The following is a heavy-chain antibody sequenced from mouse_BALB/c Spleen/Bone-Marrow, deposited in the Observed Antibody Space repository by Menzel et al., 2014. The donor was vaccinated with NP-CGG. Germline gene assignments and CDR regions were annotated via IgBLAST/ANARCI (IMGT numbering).Heavy chain of an antibody. CDR2: IWAGGST. CDR1: GFSLTSYG. V-gene: IGHV2-9*02. CDR3: ARDLRYDWYFDV. D-gene: IGHD2-14*01. Sequence: VMLVESGPGLVAPSQSLSITCTVSGFSLTSYGVHWVRQPPGKGLEWLGVIWAGGSTNYNSALMSRLSISKDNSKSQVFLKMNSLQTGDTAMYYCARDLRYDWYFDVWGAGTTVTVSS. J-gene: IGHJ1*01.